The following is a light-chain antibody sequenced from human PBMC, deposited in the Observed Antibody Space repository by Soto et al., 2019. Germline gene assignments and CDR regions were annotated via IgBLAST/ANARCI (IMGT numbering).Light chain of an antibody. CDR3: SSYTSSSTQV. CDR2: EVS. J-gene: IGLJ3*02. V-gene: IGLV2-14*01. Sequence: QSARTQPASVSGSPGQSITISCTGTSSDVGGYNYVSWYQQHPGKAPKLMIYEVSHRPSGVSNRFSGSKSANTASLTISGLQAEDEADYYCSSYTSSSTQVFGGGTKLTVL. CDR1: SSDVGGYNY.